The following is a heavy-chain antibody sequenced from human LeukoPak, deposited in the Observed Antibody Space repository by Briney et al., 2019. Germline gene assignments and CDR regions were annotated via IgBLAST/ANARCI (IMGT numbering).Heavy chain of an antibody. CDR3: ARVTGYVIEDYFDY. J-gene: IGHJ4*02. CDR2: IYTSGST. D-gene: IGHD3-22*01. CDR1: GGSISSGSYY. Sequence: SQTLSLTCTVSGGSISSGSYYWSWIRQPAGKGLEWIGRIYTSGSTNYNPSLKSRVTISVDTSKNQFSLKLSSVTAADTAVYYCARVTGYVIEDYFDYWGQGTLVTVSS. V-gene: IGHV4-61*02.